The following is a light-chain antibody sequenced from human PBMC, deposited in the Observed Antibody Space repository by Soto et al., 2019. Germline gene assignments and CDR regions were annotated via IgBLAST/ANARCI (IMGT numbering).Light chain of an antibody. CDR1: SSDVGGYNY. Sequence: QSALNQPASVSGSPGQSIPISCTGTSSDVGGYNYVSWYQHHPGKAPELKIYDVSNRPSGVSNRFSGSKSGNTASLIISGLQAEDEADYYCSSYTSSSTLSTYVFGTGTKVTV. CDR2: DVS. CDR3: SSYTSSSTLSTYV. V-gene: IGLV2-14*03. J-gene: IGLJ1*01.